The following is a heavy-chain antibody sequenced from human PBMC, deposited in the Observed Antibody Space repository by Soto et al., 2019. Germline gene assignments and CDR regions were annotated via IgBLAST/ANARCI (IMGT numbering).Heavy chain of an antibody. CDR3: ARAEWDGAGPRFFDY. J-gene: IGHJ4*02. V-gene: IGHV3-21*01. CDR2: ISSSSSYI. D-gene: IGHD1-26*01. CDR1: GFTFSSYS. Sequence: GGSLRLSCAASGFTFSSYSMNWVRQAPGKGLEWVSSISSSSSYIYYADSVKGRFTISRDNAKNSLYLQMNSLRAEDTAVYYCARAEWDGAGPRFFDYWGQGTLVTVSS.